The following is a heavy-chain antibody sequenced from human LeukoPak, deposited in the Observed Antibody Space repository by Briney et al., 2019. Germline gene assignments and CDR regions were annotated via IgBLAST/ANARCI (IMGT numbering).Heavy chain of an antibody. Sequence: GESLRISCKGSGYSFTSYWISWVRQMPGKGLEWMGRIDPRDSYTNYSPSFQGHVTISADKSISTAYLQWSSLKASDTAMYYCARSFQGYCSGGSCYPPFDPWGQGTLVTVSS. D-gene: IGHD2-15*01. J-gene: IGHJ5*02. V-gene: IGHV5-10-1*01. CDR2: IDPRDSYT. CDR3: ARSFQGYCSGGSCYPPFDP. CDR1: GYSFTSYW.